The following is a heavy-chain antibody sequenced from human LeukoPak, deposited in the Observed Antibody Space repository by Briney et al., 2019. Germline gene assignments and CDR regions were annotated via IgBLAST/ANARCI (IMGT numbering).Heavy chain of an antibody. CDR2: ISGSGGST. D-gene: IGHD2-15*01. CDR1: GFTFSSYA. Sequence: GGSLRLSCAASGFTFSSYAMSWVRQAPGKGLEWVPAISGSGGSTYCADSVKGRFTISRDNSKNTLYLQMNSLRAEDTAVYYCAREGPPSWTFDYWGQGTLVTVSS. CDR3: AREGPPSWTFDY. J-gene: IGHJ4*02. V-gene: IGHV3-23*01.